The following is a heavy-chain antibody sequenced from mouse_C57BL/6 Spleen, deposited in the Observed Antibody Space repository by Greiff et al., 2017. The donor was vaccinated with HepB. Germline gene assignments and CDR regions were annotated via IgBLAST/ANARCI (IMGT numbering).Heavy chain of an antibody. V-gene: IGHV1-53*01. CDR3: AREKAYYSNYDFDY. CDR1: GYTFTSYW. D-gene: IGHD2-5*01. J-gene: IGHJ2*01. CDR2: INPSNGGT. Sequence: VKLKQPGTELVKPGASVKLSCKASGYTFTSYWMHWVKQRPGQGLEWIGNINPSNGGTNYNEKFKSKATLTVDKSSSTAYMQLSSLTSEDSAVYYCAREKAYYSNYDFDYWGQGTTLTVSS.